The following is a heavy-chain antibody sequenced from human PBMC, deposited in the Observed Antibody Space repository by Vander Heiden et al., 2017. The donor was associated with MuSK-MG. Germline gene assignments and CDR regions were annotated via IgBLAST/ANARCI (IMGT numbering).Heavy chain of an antibody. CDR1: GFSLSNARMG. V-gene: IGHV2-26*01. Sequence: QVTLKESGPVLVKPTETLTLTCTVSGFSLSNARMGVSWIRQPPGKALEWLAHIFSNDEKSYSTSLKSRRTISKDTSKSQVVLTMTNMDPVETATYYCARIPRYNGNDPIVIYYMDVWGKGTTVTVSS. CDR3: ARIPRYNGNDPIVIYYMDV. D-gene: IGHD1-1*01. CDR2: IFSNDEK. J-gene: IGHJ6*03.